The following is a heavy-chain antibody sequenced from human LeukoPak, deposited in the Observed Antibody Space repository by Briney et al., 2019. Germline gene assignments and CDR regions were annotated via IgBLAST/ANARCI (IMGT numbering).Heavy chain of an antibody. CDR3: TTTYFDSSGYPYYFDC. V-gene: IGHV3-15*01. D-gene: IGHD3-22*01. CDR2: IKSKTDGGTT. J-gene: IGHJ4*02. Sequence: GGSLRLSCAASGFTFNNAWMSWVRQAPGKGLEWVGLIKSKTDGGTTDYAAPVKGRFTISRDDSKNTLYLQMNSLKTEDTAVYYCTTTYFDSSGYPYYFDCWGQGTLVTVSS. CDR1: GFTFNNAW.